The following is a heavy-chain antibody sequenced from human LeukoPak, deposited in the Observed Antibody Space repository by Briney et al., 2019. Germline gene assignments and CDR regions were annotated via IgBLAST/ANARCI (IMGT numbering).Heavy chain of an antibody. CDR1: GFTFSSYG. CDR3: AKDEYRRGVATFAY. D-gene: IGHD3-10*01. CDR2: ISYDGSNK. J-gene: IGHJ4*02. Sequence: GGSLRLSCAASGFTFSSYGMHWVRQAPGKGLEWVAVISYDGSNKYYADSVKGRFTISRDNSKNTLYLQINSQRAEDTAVYYCAKDEYRRGVATFAYWGQGTLVTVSS. V-gene: IGHV3-30*18.